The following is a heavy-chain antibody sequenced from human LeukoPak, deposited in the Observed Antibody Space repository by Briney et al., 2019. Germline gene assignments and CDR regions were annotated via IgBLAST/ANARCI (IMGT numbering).Heavy chain of an antibody. D-gene: IGHD3-3*01. V-gene: IGHV3-15*01. CDR3: TTDLYDFWSGYYFDY. Sequence: GGSLRLSCAASGFTFGNAWMSWVRQAPGKGLEWVGRIKSKTDGGTTDYAAPVKGRFTISRDDSKNTLYLQMNSLKTEDTAVYDCTTDLYDFWSGYYFDYWGQGTLVTVSS. J-gene: IGHJ4*02. CDR1: GFTFGNAW. CDR2: IKSKTDGGTT.